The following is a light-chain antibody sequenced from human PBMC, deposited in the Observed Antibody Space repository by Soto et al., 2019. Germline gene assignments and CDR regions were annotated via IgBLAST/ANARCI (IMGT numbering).Light chain of an antibody. Sequence: QSVLTQPPSPSGTPGQRVTIPFFGSSSKIERKTVNWYQQLPETAPKLPIKKKNKRPSGVPNQFSGSKSGTSASLAISGLQSEDEADYYCAAWDDSLNGRYVFGTGTKVTVL. V-gene: IGLV1-44*01. CDR1: SSKIERKT. CDR2: KKN. J-gene: IGLJ1*01. CDR3: AAWDDSLNGRYV.